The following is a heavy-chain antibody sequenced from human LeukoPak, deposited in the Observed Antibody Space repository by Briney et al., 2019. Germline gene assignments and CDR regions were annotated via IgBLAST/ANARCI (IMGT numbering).Heavy chain of an antibody. D-gene: IGHD6-19*01. J-gene: IGHJ4*02. Sequence: GGSLRLSRSPAGFTLSNHKMHWVRQAPGKGLVWVSSISSTSKYIYYADLVKGRFTISRENAKNSLFLQMNSLRAEDTAVYYCASGRSGWYDPSKGSIDYWGQGTLVTVSS. V-gene: IGHV3-21*06. CDR1: GFTLSNHK. CDR3: ASGRSGWYDPSKGSIDY. CDR2: ISSTSKYI.